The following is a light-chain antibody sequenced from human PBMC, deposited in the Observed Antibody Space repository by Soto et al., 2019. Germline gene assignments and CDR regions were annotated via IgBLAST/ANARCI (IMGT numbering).Light chain of an antibody. Sequence: SYELTQPPSVSVAPGQTAMITCGGNNIGSKSVHWSQQKPRQAPVLVVYDDSDRPSGIPERFSGSNSGNTATLTISRVEAGDEADYYCQVWDSSSDHPVVFGGGTKLTVL. CDR1: NIGSKS. J-gene: IGLJ2*01. V-gene: IGLV3-21*02. CDR3: QVWDSSSDHPVV. CDR2: DDS.